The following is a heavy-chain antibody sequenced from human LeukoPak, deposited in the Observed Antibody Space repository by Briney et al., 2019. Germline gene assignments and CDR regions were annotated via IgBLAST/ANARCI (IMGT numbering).Heavy chain of an antibody. V-gene: IGHV3-7*01. J-gene: IGHJ4*02. CDR2: VKQDGSEK. CDR3: ARGRGDSSSWYFDY. Sequence: GGSLRLSCAASGFTFSNFWMTWVRQAPGKGLEWEANVKQDGSEKSCVDSVKGRFTISRDNAKNSLYLQMNSLRVEDTAVYYCARGRGDSSSWYFDYWGQGTLVTVSS. D-gene: IGHD6-13*01. CDR1: GFTFSNFW.